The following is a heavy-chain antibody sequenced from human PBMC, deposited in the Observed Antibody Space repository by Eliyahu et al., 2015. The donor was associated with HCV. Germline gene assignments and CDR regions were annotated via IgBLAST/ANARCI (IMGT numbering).Heavy chain of an antibody. CDR2: INSGGGNT. D-gene: IGHD1-14*01. V-gene: IGHV3-23*01. CDR1: GFTFSNYA. J-gene: IGHJ4*02. CDR3: AKDPYGEPQAFDY. Sequence: EVQLLQSGGGLVQPGGSLRLSCAAXGFTFSNYAMSWVRQAPGKGLEWVSGINSGGGNTYYADSVKGRFTISRDNSKNTLYLQMNSLRAEDTAEYYCAKDPYGEPQAFDYWGQGTLVTVSS.